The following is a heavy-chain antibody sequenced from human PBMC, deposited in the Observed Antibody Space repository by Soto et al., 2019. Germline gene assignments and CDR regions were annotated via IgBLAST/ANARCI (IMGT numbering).Heavy chain of an antibody. CDR1: GGSFSGYY. CDR3: ARTGSGSGYLFDY. D-gene: IGHD3-22*01. Sequence: SETLSLTCAVYGGSFSGYYWSWIRQPPGKGLEWIGEINHSGSTNYNPSLKSRVTISVDTSKNQFSLKLSSVTAADTAVYYCARTGSGSGYLFDYWGQGTLVTV. V-gene: IGHV4-34*01. J-gene: IGHJ4*02. CDR2: INHSGST.